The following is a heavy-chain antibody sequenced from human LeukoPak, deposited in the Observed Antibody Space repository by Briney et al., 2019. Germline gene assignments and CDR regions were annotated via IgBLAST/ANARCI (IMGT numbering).Heavy chain of an antibody. Sequence: PSETLSLTCSVSGGSIRSYFWSWIRQTPGKGLEWIGFMSYSGINNYNLSLKSRVTISLDTSRNQFSPRLNSVTAADTAVYYCTREEGAWGYGSSGFDSWGQGILVTVSS. CDR1: GGSIRSYF. V-gene: IGHV4-59*13. CDR2: MSYSGIN. CDR3: TREEGAWGYGSSGFDS. D-gene: IGHD3-10*01. J-gene: IGHJ4*02.